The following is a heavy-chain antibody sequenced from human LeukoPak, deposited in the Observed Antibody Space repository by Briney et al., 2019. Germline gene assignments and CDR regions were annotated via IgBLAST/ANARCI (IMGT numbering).Heavy chain of an antibody. J-gene: IGHJ3*02. CDR1: GFTFSSYA. V-gene: IGHV3-23*01. Sequence: GGSLRLSCAASGFTFSSYAMSWVRQAPGKGLEWVSAICGSGGSTYYADSVKGRFTISRDNSKNTLYLQMNSLRAEDTAVYYCAKDVGRATDAFDIWGQGTMVTVSS. CDR3: AKDVGRATDAFDI. CDR2: ICGSGGST.